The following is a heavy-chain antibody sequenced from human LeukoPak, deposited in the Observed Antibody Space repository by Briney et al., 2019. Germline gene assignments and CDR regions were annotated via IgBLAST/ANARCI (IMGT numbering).Heavy chain of an antibody. CDR3: ARGYCSGGPCYLVENWLDP. CDR1: GYTLTAYY. CDR2: INPNSGGT. J-gene: IGHJ5*02. V-gene: IGHV1-2*06. Sequence: ASVKASCKASGYTLTAYYIYWVRQAPGQGLEWMGRINPNSGGTDYAQNFHGRVTMTRDTSISTAYMELSRLRSDDTAVYYCARGYCSGGPCYLVENWLDPWGQGTLVTVSS. D-gene: IGHD2-15*01.